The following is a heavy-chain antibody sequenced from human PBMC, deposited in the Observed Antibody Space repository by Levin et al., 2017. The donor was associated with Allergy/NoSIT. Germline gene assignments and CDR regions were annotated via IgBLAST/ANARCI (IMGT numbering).Heavy chain of an antibody. D-gene: IGHD3-22*01. Sequence: SQTLSLTCTVSGGSISSYYWSWIRQPAGKGLEWIGRIYTSGSTNYNPSLKSRVTMSVDTSKNQFSLKLSFVTAADTAVYYCARDYPYYYDSSGYYDLFDYWGQGTLVTVSS. CDR2: IYTSGST. CDR3: ARDYPYYYDSSGYYDLFDY. J-gene: IGHJ4*02. CDR1: GGSISSYY. V-gene: IGHV4-4*07.